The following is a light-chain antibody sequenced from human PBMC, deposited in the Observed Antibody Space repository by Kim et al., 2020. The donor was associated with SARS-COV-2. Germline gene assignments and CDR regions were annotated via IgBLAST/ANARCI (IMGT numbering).Light chain of an antibody. Sequence: PGERATLSCRASQSVSRFLLAWYQQKPGQSPRLLIYGASSRFTGVPDRFSGSGSGTDFTLTISRLEPEDFAVYYCHYYGSSLPLTFGGGTKVDIK. CDR2: GAS. V-gene: IGKV3-20*01. CDR1: QSVSRFL. J-gene: IGKJ4*01. CDR3: HYYGSSLPLT.